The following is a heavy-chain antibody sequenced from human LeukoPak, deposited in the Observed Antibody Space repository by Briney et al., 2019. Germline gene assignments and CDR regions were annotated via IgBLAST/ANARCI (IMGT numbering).Heavy chain of an antibody. D-gene: IGHD3-10*01. CDR3: ARDPPKGGSGSYGFDY. J-gene: IGHJ4*02. V-gene: IGHV1-18*04. CDR1: GYTFTSYG. CDR2: ISAYNGNT. Sequence: ASVKVSCKASGYTFTSYGISWVRQAPGQGLEWMGWISAYNGNTNYAQKLQGRVTMTTDTSTSTAYMELRSLRSDDTAVYYCARDPPKGGSGSYGFDYWGQGTLVTVSS.